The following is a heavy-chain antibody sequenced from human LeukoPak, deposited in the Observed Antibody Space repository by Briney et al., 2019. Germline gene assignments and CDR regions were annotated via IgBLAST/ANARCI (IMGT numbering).Heavy chain of an antibody. CDR2: IYYSGST. CDR3: ARQLKPRYCSGGSCPYYFDY. D-gene: IGHD2-15*01. V-gene: IGHV4-59*08. CDR1: GGSISSYY. J-gene: IGHJ4*02. Sequence: QSSQTLSPTCTVSGGSISSYYWSWIRQPPGKGLEWIGYIYYSGSTNYNPSLKSRVTISVDTSKNQFSLKLSSVTAADTAVYYCARQLKPRYCSGGSCPYYFDYWGQGTLVTVSS.